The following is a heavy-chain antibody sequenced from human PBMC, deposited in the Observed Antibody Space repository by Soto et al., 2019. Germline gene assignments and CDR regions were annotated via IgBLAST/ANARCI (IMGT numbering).Heavy chain of an antibody. CDR3: AKEGNGGSSLDS. Sequence: ESGGGVVQPGGSLRLSCEASGFTFDDYMMHWVRQVPGKGLEWISLISWDGGSIDYADSIKGRFTVSRDNSKTSLYLHMHSLTTEDTAFYYCAKEGNGGSSLDSWGQGTLVTVSS. V-gene: IGHV3-43*01. CDR1: GFTFDDYM. J-gene: IGHJ5*01. D-gene: IGHD1-26*01. CDR2: ISWDGGSI.